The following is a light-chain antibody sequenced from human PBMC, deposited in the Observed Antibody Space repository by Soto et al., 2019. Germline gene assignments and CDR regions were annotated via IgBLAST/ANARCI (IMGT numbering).Light chain of an antibody. Sequence: DFVMTQSPDSLAVSLGERATINCKASQSVLSNSNNKNYLAWFQQKSGRPPKLLIYWASTRQSGVPDRFSGSGSATDFTLTISSLQAEDVAVYYCQQYHSDPITFGQGTRLEIK. CDR3: QQYHSDPIT. V-gene: IGKV4-1*01. CDR1: QSVLSNSNNKNY. J-gene: IGKJ5*01. CDR2: WAS.